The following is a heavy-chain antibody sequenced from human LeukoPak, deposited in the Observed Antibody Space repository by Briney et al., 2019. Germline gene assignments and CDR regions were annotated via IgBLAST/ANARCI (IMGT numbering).Heavy chain of an antibody. V-gene: IGHV3-64*01. J-gene: IGHJ4*02. Sequence: GGSLRLSCATSGFTFSDYAMDWVRQAPGKGLEFISAISTGGSTIYYANSVRGRFTISRDDSKNTLYLQMGSLRVEDMAVYYCARDKAFDSRGCHFDYFDYWGQGALVTVSS. CDR2: ISTGGSTI. CDR1: GFTFSDYA. D-gene: IGHD6-19*01. CDR3: ARDKAFDSRGCHFDYFDY.